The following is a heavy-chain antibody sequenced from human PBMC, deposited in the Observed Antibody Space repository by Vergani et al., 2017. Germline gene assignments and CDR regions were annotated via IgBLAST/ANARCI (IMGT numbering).Heavy chain of an antibody. CDR2: ISSDGGST. CDR1: GFTFSTYA. J-gene: IGHJ4*02. CDR3: AKDRGGYTPAYDY. D-gene: IGHD5-24*01. Sequence: EVQLLESGGGLVQPGGSLRLSCAASGFTFSTYAMTWVRQAPGKGLEWVSTISSDGGSTYYADSVKGRFTISRDNSKNTLSLQMNSLTAEDTAVYYCAKDRGGYTPAYDYWGQGTLVTVSS. V-gene: IGHV3-23*01.